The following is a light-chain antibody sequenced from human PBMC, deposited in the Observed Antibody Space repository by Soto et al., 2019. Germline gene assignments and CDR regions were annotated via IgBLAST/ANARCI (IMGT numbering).Light chain of an antibody. Sequence: DIQMTQSPSSLSASIGDRVTITCQASQDITSYLNRYQQKPGKAPKLLIYDASNLESGVPSRFSGSGSGTDFTFTISSLQPEDIATYYCQQYDSLLFTFGPGTKVEIK. J-gene: IGKJ3*01. V-gene: IGKV1-33*01. CDR1: QDITSY. CDR2: DAS. CDR3: QQYDSLLFT.